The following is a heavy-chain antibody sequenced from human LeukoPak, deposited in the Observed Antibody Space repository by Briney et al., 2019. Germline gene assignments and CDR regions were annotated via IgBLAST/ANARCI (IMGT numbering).Heavy chain of an antibody. CDR3: AREQGRRNYYYGMDV. V-gene: IGHV4-34*01. CDR1: GGSFSGYY. D-gene: IGHD1/OR15-1a*01. J-gene: IGHJ6*02. CDR2: INHSGST. Sequence: SETLSLTCAVYGGSFSGYYWSWIRQPPGKGLEWIGEINHSGSTNYNPSLKSRVTISVDTSENQFSLKLSSVTAADTAVYYCAREQGRRNYYYGMDVWGQGTTVTVSS.